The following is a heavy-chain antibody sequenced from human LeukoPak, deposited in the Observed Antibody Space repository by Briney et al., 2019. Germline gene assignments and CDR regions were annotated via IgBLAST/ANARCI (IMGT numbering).Heavy chain of an antibody. Sequence: PSETLSLTCAVSGGSISSSNWWSWVRQPPGKGLEWIGSIYHSGSTYYNPSLKSRVTISVDTSKNQFSLKLRSVTAADTAVYYCARGRSRLSVIDYWGQGTLVTVSS. CDR2: IYHSGST. CDR3: ARGRSRLSVIDY. V-gene: IGHV4-4*02. CDR1: GGSISSSNW. J-gene: IGHJ4*02. D-gene: IGHD3-16*02.